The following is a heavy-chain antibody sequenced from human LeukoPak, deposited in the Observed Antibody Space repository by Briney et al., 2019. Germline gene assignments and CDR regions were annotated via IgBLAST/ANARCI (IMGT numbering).Heavy chain of an antibody. J-gene: IGHJ4*02. CDR1: GYTFTRYG. V-gene: IGHV1-2*02. D-gene: IGHD6-25*01. Sequence: ASVKVSCKTSGYTFTRYGINWVRQAPGQGLEWMGWINPNSGGTNLAQKFEGRVTMTRDTSISTVYMDLTRLISDDTAVYYCAKEYPRIAAAGTQKKLLDYWGQGTLVTVSS. CDR2: INPNSGGT. CDR3: AKEYPRIAAAGTQKKLLDY.